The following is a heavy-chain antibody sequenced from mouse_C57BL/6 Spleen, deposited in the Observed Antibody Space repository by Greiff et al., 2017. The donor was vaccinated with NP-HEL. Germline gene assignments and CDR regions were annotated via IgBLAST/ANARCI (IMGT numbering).Heavy chain of an antibody. CDR2: IYPGDGDT. CDR3: ARLSMMVTTLGGHFDY. J-gene: IGHJ2*01. CDR1: GYAFSSSW. D-gene: IGHD2-3*01. Sequence: VQLQQSGPELVKPGASVKISCKASGYAFSSSWMNWVKQRPGKGLEWIGRIYPGDGDTNYNGKFKGKATLTADKSSSTAYMQLSSLTSEDSAVYFCARLSMMVTTLGGHFDYWGQGTTLTVSS. V-gene: IGHV1-82*01.